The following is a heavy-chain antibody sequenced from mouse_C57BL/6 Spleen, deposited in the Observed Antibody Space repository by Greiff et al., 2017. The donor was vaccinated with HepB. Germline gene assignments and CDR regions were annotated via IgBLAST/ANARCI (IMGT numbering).Heavy chain of an antibody. V-gene: IGHV1-15*01. CDR3: TRANQRYFDY. CDR2: IDPETGGT. J-gene: IGHJ2*01. CDR1: GYTFTDYE. Sequence: LQESGAELVRPGASVTLSCKASGYTFTDYEMHWVKQTPVHGLEWIGAIDPETGGTAYNQKFKGKAILTADKSSSTAYMELRSLTSEDSAVYYCTRANQRYFDYWGQGTTLTVSS. D-gene: IGHD4-1*01.